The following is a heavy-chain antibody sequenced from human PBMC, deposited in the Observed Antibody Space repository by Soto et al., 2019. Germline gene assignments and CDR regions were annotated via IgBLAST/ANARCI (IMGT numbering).Heavy chain of an antibody. CDR2: IYHSGST. V-gene: IGHV4-38-2*01. Sequence: SETLSLTCVVSGYSISSGYYWDWIRQPPGKGLEWIGSIYHSGSTYYNPSLRSRVTILIDTSKNQFSLTLTSVTAADTAVYFCARHLAWLGGDSWGQGTLVTVTS. D-gene: IGHD6-19*01. J-gene: IGHJ4*02. CDR1: GYSISSGYY. CDR3: ARHLAWLGGDS.